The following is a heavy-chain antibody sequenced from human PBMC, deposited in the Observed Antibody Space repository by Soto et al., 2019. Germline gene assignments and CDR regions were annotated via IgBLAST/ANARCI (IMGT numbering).Heavy chain of an antibody. CDR3: ARHVGYTYGKTDY. J-gene: IGHJ4*02. CDR1: GGSISSRSYY. CDR2: IYYSGST. D-gene: IGHD5-18*01. Sequence: SETLSLTCTVSGGSISSRSYYWGWIRQPPGKGLEWIGSIYYSGSTYYNPSLKSRVTISVDTSKNQFSLKLSSVTAADTAVYYCARHVGYTYGKTDYWGQGTLVTVSS. V-gene: IGHV4-39*01.